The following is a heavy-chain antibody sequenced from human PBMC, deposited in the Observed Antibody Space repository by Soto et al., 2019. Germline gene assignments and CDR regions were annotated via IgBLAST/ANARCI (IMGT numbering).Heavy chain of an antibody. V-gene: IGHV1-8*01. Sequence: EASVKVSCKASGYTFTSYDINWVRQATGQGLEWMGWMNPNSGNTGYAQKFQGRVTMTRNTSISTAYMELSSLRSEDTAVYYCARAEGPPMDDFWSGYSYYYYYYMDVWGKGTTVTVSS. J-gene: IGHJ6*03. CDR2: MNPNSGNT. CDR1: GYTFTSYD. CDR3: ARAEGPPMDDFWSGYSYYYYYYMDV. D-gene: IGHD3-3*01.